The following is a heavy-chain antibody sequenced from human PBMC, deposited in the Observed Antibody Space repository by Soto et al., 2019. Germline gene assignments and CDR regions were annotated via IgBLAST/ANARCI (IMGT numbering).Heavy chain of an antibody. Sequence: EVQLVESGGGLVKPGGSLRLSCAASGFTFSSYSMNWVRQAPGKGLEWVSSISSSSSYIYYADSVKGRFTISRDNAKNSLYLQMNSLRAEDTAVYYCARDPDTVPDFWSGEKDNYFDYWGQGTLVTVSS. V-gene: IGHV3-21*01. CDR2: ISSSSSYI. CDR1: GFTFSSYS. D-gene: IGHD3-3*01. CDR3: ARDPDTVPDFWSGEKDNYFDY. J-gene: IGHJ4*02.